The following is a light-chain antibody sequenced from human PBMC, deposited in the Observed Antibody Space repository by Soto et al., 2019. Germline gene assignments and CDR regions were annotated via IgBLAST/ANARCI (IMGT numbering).Light chain of an antibody. CDR1: SSDVGAYNF. CDR2: NVY. Sequence: QSVLAQPASVSGSPGQSITISCTGTSSDVGAYNFVSWHQQHPGKAPKLMIYNVYERPSGISYRFSGSKSGNTASLTISGLQGEEEADYYCSAYTVSRTYVFGTGTKVTVL. J-gene: IGLJ1*01. CDR3: SAYTVSRTYV. V-gene: IGLV2-14*03.